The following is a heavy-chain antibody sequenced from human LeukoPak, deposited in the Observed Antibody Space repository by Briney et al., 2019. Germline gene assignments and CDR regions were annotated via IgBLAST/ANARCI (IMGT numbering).Heavy chain of an antibody. CDR2: IKHDGSEK. Sequence: GGSLRLSCAASGFIFTDYFMSWVRQAPGKGLEWVASIKHDGSEKYYVDSVRGRFTISRDNTMNSLYLQMSSLRAEDTAVYYCATDRGWRTSGYYLYYFEYWGQGTLVTFSS. D-gene: IGHD3-3*01. V-gene: IGHV3-7*01. CDR1: GFIFTDYF. J-gene: IGHJ4*02. CDR3: ATDRGWRTSGYYLYYFEY.